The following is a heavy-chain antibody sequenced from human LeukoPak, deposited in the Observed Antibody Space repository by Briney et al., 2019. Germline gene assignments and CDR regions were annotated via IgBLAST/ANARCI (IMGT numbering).Heavy chain of an antibody. J-gene: IGHJ3*02. V-gene: IGHV4-39*07. Sequence: PSETLSLTCTVSGGSISSSSYYWGWIRQPPGKGLEWIGSIYYSGSTYYNPSLKSRVTISVDTSKNQFSLKLGSVTAADTAVYYCARVAPYGDGAFDIWGQGTMVTVSS. D-gene: IGHD4-17*01. CDR3: ARVAPYGDGAFDI. CDR1: GGSISSSSYY. CDR2: IYYSGST.